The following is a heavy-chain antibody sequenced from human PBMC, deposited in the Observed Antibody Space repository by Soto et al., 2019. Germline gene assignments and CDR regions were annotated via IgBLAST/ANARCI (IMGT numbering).Heavy chain of an antibody. J-gene: IGHJ4*02. CDR1: GFSLSTSGVG. D-gene: IGHD7-27*01. V-gene: IGHV2-5*02. CDR3: ARTSVNWGSRGLVDY. Sequence: QITLKESGPTLVKPTQTLTLTCTFSGFSLSTSGVGVGWIRQPPGKALEWLAFLYWDDDKRYSPSLKSRLTNPQDPSKNQVTPTMTNMDPVDTATYYCARTSVNWGSRGLVDYWGQGTLVTVAS. CDR2: LYWDDDK.